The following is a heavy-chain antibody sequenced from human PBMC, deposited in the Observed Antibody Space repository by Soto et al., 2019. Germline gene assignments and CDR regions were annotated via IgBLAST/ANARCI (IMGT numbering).Heavy chain of an antibody. Sequence: SETLSLTCTVSGGSVSSNNYYWSWIRQPPGKGLEWIGYIYYTGSTNLNPSLKSRVTISLDTSKNQFSLKLSSVTAADTAVYYCARDLGPSKGTYYDYWGQGTLVTVSS. CDR3: ARDLGPSKGTYYDY. J-gene: IGHJ4*02. V-gene: IGHV4-61*01. CDR2: IYYTGST. D-gene: IGHD3-10*01. CDR1: GGSVSSNNYY.